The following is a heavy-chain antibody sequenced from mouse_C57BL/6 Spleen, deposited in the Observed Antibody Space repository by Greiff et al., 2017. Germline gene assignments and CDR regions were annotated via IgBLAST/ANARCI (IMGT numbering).Heavy chain of an antibody. CDR1: GYTFTDYE. Sequence: VQLQQSGAELVRPGASVTLSCQASGYTFTDYEMHWVTPTPVHGLEWIGAIDPETGVTAYKQKFKGKARLTADKSSSTAYMELRSLTSEYSAVYYCTRKVLITTVGYFDYWGQGTTLTVSS. J-gene: IGHJ2*01. D-gene: IGHD1-1*01. V-gene: IGHV1-15*01. CDR2: IDPETGVT. CDR3: TRKVLITTVGYFDY.